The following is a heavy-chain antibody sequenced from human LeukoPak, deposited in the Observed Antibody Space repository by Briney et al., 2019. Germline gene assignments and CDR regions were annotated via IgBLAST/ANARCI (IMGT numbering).Heavy chain of an antibody. CDR2: IYPGDSDT. D-gene: IGHD3-22*01. Sequence: GESLKISCKGSGYSFTSYWIGWVRQMPGKGLEWMGIIYPGDSDTRYSPSFQGQVTISADKSISTAYLQWSSLKASDTAMYYCARAAPNYCDSSGYFDYWGQGTLVTVSS. J-gene: IGHJ4*02. CDR1: GYSFTSYW. V-gene: IGHV5-51*01. CDR3: ARAAPNYCDSSGYFDY.